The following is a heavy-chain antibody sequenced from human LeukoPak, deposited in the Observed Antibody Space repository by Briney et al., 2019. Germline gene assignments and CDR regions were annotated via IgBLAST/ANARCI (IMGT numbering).Heavy chain of an antibody. CDR1: GFTFSSYW. D-gene: IGHD4-17*01. Sequence: GGSLRLSCAASGFTFSSYWMSWVRQAPGKGLEWVANIKQDGSEKYYVDSVKGRFTISRDNAKNSLYLQMNSLRAEDTAVYYCARERWRGEHHYGDYGSVHTYFDYWGQGTLVTVSS. V-gene: IGHV3-7*01. CDR2: IKQDGSEK. CDR3: ARERWRGEHHYGDYGSVHTYFDY. J-gene: IGHJ4*02.